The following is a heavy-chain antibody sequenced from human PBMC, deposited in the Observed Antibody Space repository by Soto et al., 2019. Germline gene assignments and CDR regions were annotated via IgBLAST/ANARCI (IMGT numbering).Heavy chain of an antibody. D-gene: IGHD1-1*01. J-gene: IGHJ4*02. CDR3: ATEPLRYNWNDEDY. CDR2: ISYDGSNK. V-gene: IGHV3-30-3*01. CDR1: GFTFSSYA. Sequence: PGGSLRLSCAASGFTFSSYAMHWVRQAPGKGLEWVAVISYDGSNKYYADSVKGRFTISRDNSKNTLYLQMNSLRAEDTAVYYCATEPLRYNWNDEDYWGQGTLVTVSS.